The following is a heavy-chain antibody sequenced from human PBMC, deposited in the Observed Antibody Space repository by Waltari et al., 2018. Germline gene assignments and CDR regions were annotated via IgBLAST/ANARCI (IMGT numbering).Heavy chain of an antibody. CDR2: IIPYTENT. CDR1: GGSFSTYA. D-gene: IGHD3-10*01. J-gene: IGHJ6*03. CDR3: ARGLARGIHPYYYMDV. Sequence: QVQLVQSGAEVKKPGSSVKVSCKASGGSFSTYAITWVRQAPGQGLEWMGGIIPYTENTNNDEKFRGRITVTTDTSTRTAYMELRNLRSDDTAVYYCARGLARGIHPYYYMDVWGQGTTVTVSS. V-gene: IGHV1-18*01.